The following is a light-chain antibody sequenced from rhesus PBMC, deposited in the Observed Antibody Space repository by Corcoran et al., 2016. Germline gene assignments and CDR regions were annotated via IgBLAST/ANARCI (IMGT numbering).Light chain of an antibody. CDR1: SSDIGAYNR. CDR3: SSYGSNSNYI. CDR2: DVS. V-gene: IGLV2-13*03. J-gene: IGLJ1*01. Sequence: QAAPTQSPSVSGSPGQSVPISCTGTSSDIGAYNRVSWYQQYPGKAPKLMIYDVSNRPSGVSDRFSGSKSGNTASLTISGLQAEDEADYYCSSYGSNSNYIFGSGTRLTVL.